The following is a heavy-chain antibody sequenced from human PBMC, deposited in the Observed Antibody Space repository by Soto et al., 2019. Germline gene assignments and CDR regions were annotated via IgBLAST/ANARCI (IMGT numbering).Heavy chain of an antibody. CDR1: GGSISTLSYY. CDR3: ARHVYIGAGPRGWFDF. CDR2: IPYSGST. V-gene: IGHV4-39*01. J-gene: IGHJ5*01. Sequence: PSETLSLTCTVSGGSISTLSYYWGWLRQPPGEDLEWIASIPYSGSTVYNSSLKSRVTLSMNMPKNQFSLKLTSVTAADTAVYYCARHVYIGAGPRGWFDFRGQGTLVTV. D-gene: IGHD3-10*01.